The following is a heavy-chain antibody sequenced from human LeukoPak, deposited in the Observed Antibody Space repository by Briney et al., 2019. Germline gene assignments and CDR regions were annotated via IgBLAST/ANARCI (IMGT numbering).Heavy chain of an antibody. CDR3: ARDGKQLGYCSGGSCGASDI. J-gene: IGHJ3*02. CDR1: GGTFISYT. Sequence: SVEVSCKASGGTFISYTISWVRQAPGQGLEWMGRIIPILGIANYAQKFQGRVTITADKSTSTAYMELSSLRSEDTAVYYCARDGKQLGYCSGGSCGASDIWGQGTMVTVSS. D-gene: IGHD2-15*01. V-gene: IGHV1-69*10. CDR2: IIPILGIA.